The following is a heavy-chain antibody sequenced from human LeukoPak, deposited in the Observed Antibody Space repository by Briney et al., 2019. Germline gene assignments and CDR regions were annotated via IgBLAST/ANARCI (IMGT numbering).Heavy chain of an antibody. CDR1: GYSFTSYW. CDR2: ISGSGGNT. Sequence: GESLKISCKGSGYSFTSYWIGWVRQMPGKGLEWVSSISGSGGNTYYADSVKGRFTISRDNSKNTLYLQMNSLRAEDTAIYYCAKGVLPTGFDYWGQGTLVTVSS. D-gene: IGHD3-10*01. V-gene: IGHV3-23*01. J-gene: IGHJ4*02. CDR3: AKGVLPTGFDY.